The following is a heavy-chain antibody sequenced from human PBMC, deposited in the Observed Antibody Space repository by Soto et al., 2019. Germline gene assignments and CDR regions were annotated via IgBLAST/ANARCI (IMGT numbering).Heavy chain of an antibody. Sequence: GESLKISCAASGFTFDDFAMCWVRQVPGKGLEWISLVNWDGDTTFYADSVKGRFIISRDNSKNSVYLQMNSLRSDDSAIYYCAKGATVTTHYQYYGMDVWGRGTTVTVSS. CDR2: VNWDGDTT. D-gene: IGHD4-17*01. CDR1: GFTFDDFA. CDR3: AKGATVTTHYQYYGMDV. V-gene: IGHV3-43D*04. J-gene: IGHJ6*02.